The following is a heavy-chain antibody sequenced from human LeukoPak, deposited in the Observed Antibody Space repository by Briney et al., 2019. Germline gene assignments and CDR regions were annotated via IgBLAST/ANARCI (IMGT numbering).Heavy chain of an antibody. D-gene: IGHD2-15*01. CDR1: GGSISSYY. CDR2: ISTSGST. CDR3: ARDAPKYCSGGSCYPGPTRFDP. V-gene: IGHV4-4*07. J-gene: IGHJ5*02. Sequence: SETLSLTCTVSGGSISSYYRSWIRQPAGKGLEWIGRISTSGSTNYNPSLKSRVTMSVDTSKNQFSLKLSSVTAADTAVYYCARDAPKYCSGGSCYPGPTRFDPWGQGTLVTVAS.